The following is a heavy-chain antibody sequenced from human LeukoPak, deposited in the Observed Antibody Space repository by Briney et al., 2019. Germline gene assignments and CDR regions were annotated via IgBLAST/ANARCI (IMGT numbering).Heavy chain of an antibody. J-gene: IGHJ6*02. D-gene: IGHD2-2*01. CDR3: ARSRGYCSSTSCYRGYYYGMDV. CDR2: MNPNSGNT. V-gene: IGHV1-8*01. CDR1: GYTFTSYD. Sequence: ASVKVSCKASGYTFTSYDINWVRQATGQGLEWMGWMNPNSGNTGYAQKFQGRVTMTRNASISTAYMELNSLRSEDTAVYYCARSRGYCSSTSCYRGYYYGMDVWGQGTTVTVSS.